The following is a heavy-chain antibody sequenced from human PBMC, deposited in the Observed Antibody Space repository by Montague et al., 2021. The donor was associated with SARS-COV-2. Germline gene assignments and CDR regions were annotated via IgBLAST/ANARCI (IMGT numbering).Heavy chain of an antibody. CDR2: IYYSGST. D-gene: IGHD3-3*01. CDR1: GGSISSSSYY. J-gene: IGHJ4*02. CDR3: ARHAGKRITIFGVVKGQYYFDY. V-gene: IGHV4-39*01. Sequence: SETLSLTCTVSGGSISSSSYYWGWIRQPPGKGLEWIGSIYYSGSTYYNPSLKSRVTISVDTSKNQFSLKLSSVTAADTAVYCCARHAGKRITIFGVVKGQYYFDYWGQGTLVTVSS.